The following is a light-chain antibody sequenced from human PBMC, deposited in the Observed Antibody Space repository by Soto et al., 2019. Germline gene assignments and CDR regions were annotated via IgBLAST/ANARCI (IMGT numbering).Light chain of an antibody. CDR2: DVS. CDR3: SSYASSSTVV. CDR1: SSDVGGYNF. Sequence: QSVLTQPASVSGSPGQSITISCTGTSSDVGGYNFVSWYQQHPGKAPKLMIYDVSSRPSGVSNRFSGSKSGNTASLTISGLQAEDEGDYHCSSYASSSTVVFGAGTKLTVL. J-gene: IGLJ3*02. V-gene: IGLV2-14*03.